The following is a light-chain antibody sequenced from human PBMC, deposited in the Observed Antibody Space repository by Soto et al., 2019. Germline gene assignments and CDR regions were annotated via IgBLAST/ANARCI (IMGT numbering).Light chain of an antibody. CDR3: QQYHNLPLT. J-gene: IGKJ4*01. Sequence: DIQMTQSPSSLSASVGDRVTITCQASQDIRKYLNWYQQKPGKAPKLLIYDASTLETGVPSMFSGSGSGTDFTFTISSLQPEDIATYSCQQYHNLPLTFGGGTKVEIK. V-gene: IGKV1-33*01. CDR1: QDIRKY. CDR2: DAS.